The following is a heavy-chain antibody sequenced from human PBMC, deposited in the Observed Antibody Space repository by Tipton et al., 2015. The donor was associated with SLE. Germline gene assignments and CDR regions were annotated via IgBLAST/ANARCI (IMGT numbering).Heavy chain of an antibody. Sequence: TLSLTCTVSGGSISSSPYYWAWIRQPPGKGLEWIGTVYSGGNTYHIPSLKSRVTMSIDTSKNQFSLKLSSVTDVDTAVYYCARTAGRSVKLWYFDLWGRGTLVTVSS. CDR2: VYSGGNT. J-gene: IGHJ2*01. D-gene: IGHD5-18*01. V-gene: IGHV4-39*07. CDR1: GGSISSSPYY. CDR3: ARTAGRSVKLWYFDL.